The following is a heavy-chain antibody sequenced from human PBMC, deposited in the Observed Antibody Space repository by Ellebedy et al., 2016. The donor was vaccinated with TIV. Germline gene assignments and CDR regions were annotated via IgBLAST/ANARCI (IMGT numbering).Heavy chain of an antibody. CDR3: ARAREPGYFAYYYYGMDV. CDR1: GLTFSSHA. J-gene: IGHJ6*02. D-gene: IGHD3-9*01. CDR2: ISNTGSHT. Sequence: PGGSLRLSCAASGLTFSSHAMSWVRQAPGKGLEWVSYISNTGSHTYYADSVKGRFTVARDSAQNSVYLQMNSLRAEDTAVYYCARAREPGYFAYYYYGMDVWGQGTTVTVSS. V-gene: IGHV3-21*05.